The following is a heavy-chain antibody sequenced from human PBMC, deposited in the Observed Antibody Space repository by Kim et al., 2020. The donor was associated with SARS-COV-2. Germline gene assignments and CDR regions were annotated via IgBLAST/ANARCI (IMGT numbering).Heavy chain of an antibody. CDR3: VRYEH. Sequence: GGSLRLSCAASGFTVSNNYIIWVRQAPGKGLEWVSSTYGDNREHYADSVKGRFTISRDNSKNTVYLQMNSLTVDDTATYYCVRYEHWSQGALVTVSS. V-gene: IGHV3-53*01. D-gene: IGHD3-16*01. CDR2: TYGDNRE. CDR1: GFTVSNNY. J-gene: IGHJ4*02.